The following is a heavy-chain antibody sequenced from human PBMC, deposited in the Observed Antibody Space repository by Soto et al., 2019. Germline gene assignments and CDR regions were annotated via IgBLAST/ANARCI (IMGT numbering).Heavy chain of an antibody. J-gene: IGHJ3*02. CDR3: ATWHLLEHAYDI. CDR2: GYDLDGT. D-gene: IGHD1-26*01. V-gene: IGHV3-23*01. CDR1: RFTFDDYA. Sequence: PGGSLRLSSAASRFTFDDYALHWVRQAPGKGPEWLSGGYDLDGTDYGDSVRGRFTTSKDISRTTVYLQMRDLRPEDTALYFCATWHLLEHAYDIWGQGIVVTGSS.